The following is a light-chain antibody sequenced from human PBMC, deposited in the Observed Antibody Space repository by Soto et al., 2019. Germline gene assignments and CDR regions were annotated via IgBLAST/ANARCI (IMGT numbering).Light chain of an antibody. CDR2: GNS. Sequence: QPVLTQPPSVSGAPGQRVTISCTGSSSNIGADYDVHWYQQLPGTAPKLLIYGNSNRPSGVPDRFSGSKSGTSASLAITGLQAEDEADYYCQSYDSILSAVVFGGGTKVTVL. V-gene: IGLV1-40*01. CDR1: SSNIGADYD. J-gene: IGLJ3*02. CDR3: QSYDSILSAVV.